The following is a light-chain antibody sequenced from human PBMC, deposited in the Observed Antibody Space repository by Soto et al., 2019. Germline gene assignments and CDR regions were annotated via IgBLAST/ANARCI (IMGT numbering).Light chain of an antibody. V-gene: IGLV1-40*01. CDR2: GNT. CDR1: SSNIGAGYD. CDR3: QSYDISLSVSVV. Sequence: QAVVTQPTSVSGAPGQRVTISCTGSSSNIGAGYDVQWYQQLPGAAPRLLIFGNTNRPSGVPDRFSGSRSGTSASLAISGLQAEDEADYYCQSYDISLSVSVVFGGGTQLTVL. J-gene: IGLJ2*01.